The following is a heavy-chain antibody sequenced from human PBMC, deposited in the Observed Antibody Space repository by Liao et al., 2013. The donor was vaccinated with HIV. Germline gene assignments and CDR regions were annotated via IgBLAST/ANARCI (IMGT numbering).Heavy chain of an antibody. J-gene: IGHJ4*02. CDR3: ARLSYGVTWVFDH. Sequence: LQLHQSGPGLVKPSETLSLTCTVSGFSISTSSCYWVWIRQSPGQGLEWIGSVFSDGNTYYNPSLKSRVTIFLDPSKNQFSMSLISVTAADTAVYHCARLSYGVTWVFDHWGQGAPGHRLL. D-gene: IGHD2-8*01. CDR2: VFSDGNT. V-gene: IGHV4-39*07. CDR1: GFSISTSSCY.